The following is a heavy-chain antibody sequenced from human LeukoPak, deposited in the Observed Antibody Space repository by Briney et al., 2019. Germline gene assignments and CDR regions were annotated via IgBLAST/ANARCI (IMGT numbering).Heavy chain of an antibody. CDR1: GFTFSTYA. Sequence: GGSLRLSCAASGFTFSTYAMSWVRQAPGKGLEWVSGISGSGGSTYYADSVKGRFTISRDNSKNTLFLQMNSLSAEDTAVYYCAKGFSAHYEYWGQGTLVTVSS. V-gene: IGHV3-23*01. D-gene: IGHD2/OR15-2a*01. J-gene: IGHJ4*02. CDR3: AKGFSAHYEY. CDR2: ISGSGGST.